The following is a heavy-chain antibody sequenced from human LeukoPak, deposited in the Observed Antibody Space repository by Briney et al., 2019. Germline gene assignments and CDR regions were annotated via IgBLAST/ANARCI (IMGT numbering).Heavy chain of an antibody. Sequence: TSETLSLTCTVSGGSISSYYWSWIRQPPGKGLEWIGFIYDSGSTNYNPSLKSRVTISVDTSKTQFSLKLRSVTAADTAVYYCARTLNWNFYYFDYWGQGTLVTVSS. CDR2: IYDSGST. J-gene: IGHJ4*02. CDR1: GGSISSYY. CDR3: ARTLNWNFYYFDY. V-gene: IGHV4-59*01. D-gene: IGHD1-7*01.